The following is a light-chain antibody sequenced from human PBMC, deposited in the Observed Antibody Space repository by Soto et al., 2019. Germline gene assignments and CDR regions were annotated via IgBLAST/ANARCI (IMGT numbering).Light chain of an antibody. CDR3: LQRYNWPPVT. CDR2: DAL. V-gene: IGKV3-11*01. J-gene: IGKJ5*01. CDR1: QSVDWY. Sequence: EIVLTQSPATLYLSPGDRATLSCRASQSVDWYVAWYQQKPGQAPRLLIYDALKRATGTPDRFSGSGSGTDFTLTISRLEPEDFAVYYCLQRYNWPPVTFGQGTRLEIK.